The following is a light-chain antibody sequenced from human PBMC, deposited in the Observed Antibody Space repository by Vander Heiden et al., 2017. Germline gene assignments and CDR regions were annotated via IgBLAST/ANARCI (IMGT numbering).Light chain of an antibody. Sequence: IVMTQSPLSLPVTPGEPAFISCRSSQSLLHSNGYNYLDWYLQKPGQSPQLLIYLGSNRASGVPYRFSGSGSGTDFTLKISRVEAEDVGVYYCMQALQTPLTFGGGTKVEIK. J-gene: IGKJ4*01. CDR3: MQALQTPLT. CDR1: QSLLHSNGYNY. CDR2: LGS. V-gene: IGKV2-28*01.